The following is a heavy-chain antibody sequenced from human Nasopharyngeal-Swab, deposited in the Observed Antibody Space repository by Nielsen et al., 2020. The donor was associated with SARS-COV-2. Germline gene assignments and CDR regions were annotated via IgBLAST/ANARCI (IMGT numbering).Heavy chain of an antibody. Sequence: SETLSLTCTVSGDSIAYSTFYWGWIRQPPGKGLEWTGNIYYTGNTYQNPSLKSRFTISVDKSKNQFSLQLSSVTAADTADYYCVRSSSWYYFDYWAQGTQVTVSS. CDR1: GDSIAYSTFY. D-gene: IGHD6-13*01. V-gene: IGHV4-39*01. J-gene: IGHJ4*02. CDR3: VRSSSWYYFDY. CDR2: IYYTGNT.